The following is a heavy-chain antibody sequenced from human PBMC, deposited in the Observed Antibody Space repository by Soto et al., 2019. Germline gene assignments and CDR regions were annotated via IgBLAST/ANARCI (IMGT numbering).Heavy chain of an antibody. CDR3: ARGPYDILTQYYYGMDV. CDR1: GGSISSGDYY. CDR2: IYYSGST. J-gene: IGHJ6*02. Sequence: ASETLSLSCTVSGGSISSGDYYGSWIRQPPGKGLEWIGYIYYSGSTYYNPSLKSRVTISVDTSKNQFSLKLSSVTAADTAVYYCARGPYDILTQYYYGMDVWGQGTTVTVSS. D-gene: IGHD3-9*01. V-gene: IGHV4-30-4*01.